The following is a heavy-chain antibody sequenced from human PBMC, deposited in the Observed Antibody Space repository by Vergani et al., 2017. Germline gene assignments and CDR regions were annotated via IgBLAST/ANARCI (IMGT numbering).Heavy chain of an antibody. CDR3: ARDPRIHGMDV. CDR2: IYSGGST. Sequence: EVQLLESGGGLVQPGGSLRLSCAASGFTVSSNYMSWVRQAPGKGLEWVSVIYSGGSTYYADSVKGRFTISRDNSKNTLYLQMNSLRAEDTAVYYCARDPRIHGMDVWGQGTTVTVSS. V-gene: IGHV3-66*02. J-gene: IGHJ6*02. CDR1: GFTVSSNY.